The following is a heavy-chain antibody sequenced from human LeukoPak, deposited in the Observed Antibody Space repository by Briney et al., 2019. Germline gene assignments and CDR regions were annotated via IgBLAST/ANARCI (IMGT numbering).Heavy chain of an antibody. V-gene: IGHV1-2*02. Sequence: ASVKVSCKASGYTFTGYYMHWVRQAPGQGLEWMGWINPNSGGTNYAQKFQGRVTMTRDTSISTAYMELSRLRSDDTAVYYCARDLLGYCSSTSCSSYYYMDVWGKGTTVTTSS. CDR1: GYTFTGYY. CDR2: INPNSGGT. J-gene: IGHJ6*03. D-gene: IGHD2-2*01. CDR3: ARDLLGYCSSTSCSSYYYMDV.